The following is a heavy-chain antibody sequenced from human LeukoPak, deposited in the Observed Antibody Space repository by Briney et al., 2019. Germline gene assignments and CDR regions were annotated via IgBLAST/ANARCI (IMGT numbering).Heavy chain of an antibody. CDR2: IFYSGST. CDR3: ASRSPPGETGYFDY. CDR1: GGSISSGNHY. J-gene: IGHJ4*02. V-gene: IGHV4-31*03. D-gene: IGHD2-21*01. Sequence: SETLSLTCTVSGGSISSGNHYWTWIRQLPGKGLEWIGYIFYSGSTYYNPSLKSRVTISVDTSNNQFSLKLNSVTAADTAVYYCASRSPPGETGYFDYWGQGTLVTVSS.